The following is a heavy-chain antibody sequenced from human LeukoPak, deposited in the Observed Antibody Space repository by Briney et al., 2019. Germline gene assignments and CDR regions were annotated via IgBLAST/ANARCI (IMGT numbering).Heavy chain of an antibody. CDR1: GYTFTSYG. J-gene: IGHJ4*02. CDR2: ISAYNGNT. V-gene: IGHV1-18*01. CDR3: ARVLRDYDFWSGYYRLMYYFGY. D-gene: IGHD3-3*01. Sequence: GASEKVSCKASGYTFTSYGISWVRQAPGQGLEWMGWISAYNGNTNYAQKLQGRVTMTTDTSTSTAYMELRSLRSDDTAVYYCARVLRDYDFWSGYYRLMYYFGYWGQGTLVTVSS.